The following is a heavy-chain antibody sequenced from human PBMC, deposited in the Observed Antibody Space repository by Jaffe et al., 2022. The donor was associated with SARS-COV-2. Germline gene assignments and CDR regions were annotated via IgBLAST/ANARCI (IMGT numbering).Heavy chain of an antibody. D-gene: IGHD3-16*01. V-gene: IGHV3-23*04. CDR3: AKVLRHFDY. CDR1: GFTFSSYD. CDR2: ISDSGGST. J-gene: IGHJ4*02. Sequence: EVQLVESGGGLVQPGGSLRLSCAASGFTFSSYDMSWVRQAPGKGLEWVSGISDSGGSTYYADSVKGRFTISRDNSKNTLHLQMNSLRAEDTAIYFCAKVLRHFDYWGQGTLVTVSS.